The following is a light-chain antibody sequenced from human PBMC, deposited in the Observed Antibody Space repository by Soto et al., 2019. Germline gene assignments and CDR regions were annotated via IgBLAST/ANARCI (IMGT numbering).Light chain of an antibody. CDR2: GAS. CDR3: QHYNNWSS. V-gene: IGKV3-15*01. Sequence: VMTQSPGSLSVSPGERATLSCRASQSIGSNLAWYQHKPGQAPRLLISGASTRATGIPGRFSGSGSGTEFTLTISSLQSEDVAVYYCQHYNNWSSFGQGTRLEIK. J-gene: IGKJ5*01. CDR1: QSIGSN.